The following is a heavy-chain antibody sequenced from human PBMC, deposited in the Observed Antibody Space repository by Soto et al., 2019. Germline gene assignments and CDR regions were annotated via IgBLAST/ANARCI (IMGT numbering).Heavy chain of an antibody. CDR3: ARRASGYQYYFEY. J-gene: IGHJ4*02. Sequence: PSETLSLTCTFSVGSISSYFWSCIQHAPGKGLEWIGYIYYSGSTNYNPSLKSRVTISVDTSKNQFSLKLSSVTAADTAVYYCARRASGYQYYFEYWGQGTLVNVS. CDR2: IYYSGST. CDR1: VGSISSYF. V-gene: IGHV4-59*01. D-gene: IGHD3-22*01.